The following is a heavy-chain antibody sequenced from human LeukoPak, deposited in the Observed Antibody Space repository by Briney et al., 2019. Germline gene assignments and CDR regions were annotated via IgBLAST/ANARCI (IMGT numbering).Heavy chain of an antibody. V-gene: IGHV3-48*01. CDR3: ARVGNTLQFDY. J-gene: IGHJ4*02. Sequence: GGSLRLSCEASGFTFSTYNMNWVRQAPGKGLEWVSYISSSGSAMYYTDSVKGRFTISRDNAKNSLYLQMNSLRAEDTAVYYCARVGNTLQFDYWGQGSLVTVSS. CDR2: ISSSGSAM. D-gene: IGHD2/OR15-2a*01. CDR1: GFTFSTYN.